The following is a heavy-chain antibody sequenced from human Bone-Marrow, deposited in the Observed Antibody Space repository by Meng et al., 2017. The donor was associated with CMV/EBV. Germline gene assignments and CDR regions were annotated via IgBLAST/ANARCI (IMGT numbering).Heavy chain of an antibody. CDR3: ARENSENWFDP. Sequence: SETLSLTCTVSGGSISSYYWSWTRQPPGKGLEWIGYIYYSGSTNYNPSLKSRVTISVDTSKNQFSLKLSSVTAADTAVYYCARENSENWFDPWGQGTLVTVSS. V-gene: IGHV4-59*01. J-gene: IGHJ5*02. D-gene: IGHD4-23*01. CDR1: GGSISSYY. CDR2: IYYSGST.